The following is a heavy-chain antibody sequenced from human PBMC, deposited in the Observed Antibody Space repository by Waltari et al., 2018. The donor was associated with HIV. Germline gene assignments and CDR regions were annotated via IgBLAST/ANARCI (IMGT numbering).Heavy chain of an antibody. J-gene: IGHJ6*02. V-gene: IGHV2-5*01. CDR1: GFSLSTSGVG. Sequence: QITLKESGPTLVKPTQTLTLTCTFSGFSLSTSGVGVGWIRQPPGKALEWLALIYWNDDKRYSPSLKSRLTITKDTSKNQVVLTMTNMDPVDTATYYCAHIVVWHYYDSSGYYGDGMDVWGQGTTVTVSS. CDR2: IYWNDDK. D-gene: IGHD3-22*01. CDR3: AHIVVWHYYDSSGYYGDGMDV.